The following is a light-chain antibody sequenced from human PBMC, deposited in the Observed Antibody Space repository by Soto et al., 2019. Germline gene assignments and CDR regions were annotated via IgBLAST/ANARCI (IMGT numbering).Light chain of an antibody. CDR2: GVS. V-gene: IGKV3-20*01. CDR3: QQYSSLPHT. Sequence: SVLTQSPGTLSLSPVERATLSCRATQSVTNNYFAWYQQKPGQSPRLLIYGVSSRATDIPDRFSGSGSGTDFTLTISRLEPEDFVVYYCQQYSSLPHTFGQGTKLEVK. CDR1: QSVTNNY. J-gene: IGKJ2*01.